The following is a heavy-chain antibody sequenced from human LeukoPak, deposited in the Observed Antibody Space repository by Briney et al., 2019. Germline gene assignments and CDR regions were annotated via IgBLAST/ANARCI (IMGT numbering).Heavy chain of an antibody. D-gene: IGHD3-16*01. J-gene: IGHJ3*02. CDR3: ARDDAVGDNVLDS. Sequence: GGSLRLSCAASGISFSSYGMHWVRQAPGKGLEWVAVILNDGSEKKYADSAKGRFTISRDNSKNTRFLQMNSRRAEDTAVYYCARDDAVGDNVLDSWGQGTMVTVSS. CDR1: GISFSSYG. V-gene: IGHV3-33*02. CDR2: ILNDGSEK.